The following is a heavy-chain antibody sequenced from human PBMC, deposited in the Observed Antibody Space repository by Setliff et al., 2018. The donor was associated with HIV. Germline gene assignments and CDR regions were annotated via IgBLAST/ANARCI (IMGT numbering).Heavy chain of an antibody. CDR3: ARARGPPLPVLDF. CDR2: IYYRGSA. V-gene: IGHV4-38-2*01. Sequence: SETLSLTCAVYGYPIDSGFYWGWVRQSPGKGLEWIGVIYYRGSAYYNLSLQSRVTLSVDTSKNSFSLHLTSVTAADTAVYFCARARGPPLPVLDFWGPGTLVTVSS. J-gene: IGHJ4*02. D-gene: IGHD3-10*01. CDR1: GYPIDSGFY.